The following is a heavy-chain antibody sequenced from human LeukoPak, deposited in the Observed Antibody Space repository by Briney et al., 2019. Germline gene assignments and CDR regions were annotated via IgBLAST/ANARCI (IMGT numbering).Heavy chain of an antibody. V-gene: IGHV4-39*01. Sequence: PSQTLSLTCTVSGDSISSSSYYWGWIRQPPGKGLEWIGSIYYSGNTYYNPSLKSQVTMSVDTSKNQFSLKLSSVTAADTAVYYCARRSSSIIFDFWGQGTLVTVSS. D-gene: IGHD6-13*01. CDR3: ARRSSSIIFDF. CDR1: GDSISSSSYY. J-gene: IGHJ4*02. CDR2: IYYSGNT.